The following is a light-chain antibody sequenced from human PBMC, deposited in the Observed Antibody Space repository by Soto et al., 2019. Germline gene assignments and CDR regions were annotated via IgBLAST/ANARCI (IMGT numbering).Light chain of an antibody. CDR2: AAS. CDR3: HQYDNWPPWT. J-gene: IGKJ1*01. V-gene: IGKV3D-15*01. Sequence: VMTQSPATLSVYAGERATLSCRVSENIGSNLAWYQQKRGQAPRLLIYAASTRATGIPARFSGSGSGTEFTLTISSLQSEDFAVYYCHQYDNWPPWTFGQGTKADIK. CDR1: ENIGSN.